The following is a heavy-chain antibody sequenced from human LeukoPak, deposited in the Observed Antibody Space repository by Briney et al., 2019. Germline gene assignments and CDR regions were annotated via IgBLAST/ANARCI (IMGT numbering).Heavy chain of an antibody. D-gene: IGHD2-21*02. CDR3: ARGYHIVVVTAMTGYNWFDP. CDR1: GGSFSGYY. V-gene: IGHV4-34*01. Sequence: SETLSLTCAVYGGSFSGYYWIWIRQPPGKGLGWIGEINHSGSTNYNPSLKSRVTISVDTSKNQFSLKLSSVTAADTAVYYCARGYHIVVVTAMTGYNWFDPWGQGTLVTVSS. CDR2: INHSGST. J-gene: IGHJ5*02.